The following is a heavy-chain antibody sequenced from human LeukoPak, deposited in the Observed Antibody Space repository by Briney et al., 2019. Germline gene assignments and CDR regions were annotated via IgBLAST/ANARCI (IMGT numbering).Heavy chain of an antibody. D-gene: IGHD6-19*01. J-gene: IGHJ4*02. CDR1: GFTFSNVW. V-gene: IGHV3-15*01. CDR2: IKSKTDGGTT. CDR3: TPSIAVAGSLDY. Sequence: GGSLRLSCAASGFTFSNVWMSWVRQAPGKGLEWVARIKSKTDGGTTDYAAPVKGRFTISRDDSKNTLNLQMNSLKTEDTAVYYCTPSIAVAGSLDYWGQGTLVTVSS.